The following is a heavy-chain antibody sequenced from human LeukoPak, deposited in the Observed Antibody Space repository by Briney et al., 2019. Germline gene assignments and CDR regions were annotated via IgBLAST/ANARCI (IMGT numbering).Heavy chain of an antibody. D-gene: IGHD1-26*01. Sequence: PGGSLRLSCAASGFTFSNYGMSWVRQAPGKGLEWVSSISSSSSYIYYADSVKGRFTISRDNAKNSLYLQMNSLRAEDTAVYYCAREKGGSSVSAFDIWGQGTMVTVSS. CDR3: AREKGGSSVSAFDI. CDR2: ISSSSSYI. CDR1: GFTFSNYG. J-gene: IGHJ3*02. V-gene: IGHV3-21*01.